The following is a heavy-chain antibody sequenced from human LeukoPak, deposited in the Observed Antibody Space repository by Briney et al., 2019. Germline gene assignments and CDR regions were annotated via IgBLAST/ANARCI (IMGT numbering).Heavy chain of an antibody. J-gene: IGHJ3*02. CDR1: GFTFSSYS. V-gene: IGHV3-21*01. CDR2: ISSSSSYI. Sequence: GGSLRLSCAASGFTFSSYSMNWVRQAPGKGLEWVSSISSSSSYIYYADSVKGRFTISRDNAKDSLYLQMNSLRAEDTAVYYCARDESYGAFDIWGQGTMVTVSS. D-gene: IGHD1-26*01. CDR3: ARDESYGAFDI.